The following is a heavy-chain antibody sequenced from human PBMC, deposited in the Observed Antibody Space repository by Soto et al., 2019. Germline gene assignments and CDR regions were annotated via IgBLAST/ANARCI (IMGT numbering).Heavy chain of an antibody. D-gene: IGHD3-10*01. V-gene: IGHV3-9*01. Sequence: EEQLVESGGGLVQPGRSLRLSCAASGFTFDDYAMHWVRQAPGKGLAWGSGINWNSGSIGYADSVKGRFTISRDNAKTSLYLQMNSLRAEDTALYYCAKDRGSGSYAANYYYYGMDVWGQGTTVTVSS. CDR3: AKDRGSGSYAANYYYYGMDV. CDR2: INWNSGSI. J-gene: IGHJ6*02. CDR1: GFTFDDYA.